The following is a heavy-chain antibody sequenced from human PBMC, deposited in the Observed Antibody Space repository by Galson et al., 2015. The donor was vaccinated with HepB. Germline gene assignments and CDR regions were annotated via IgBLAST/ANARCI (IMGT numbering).Heavy chain of an antibody. CDR1: GYRFAIHW. Sequence: QSGAEVKKPGESLRISCRTSGYRFAIHWITWVRQMPGKGLEWMGRIDPSDSYTNYSPSLQGHVTISADKSTATAYLQWSSLKASDTAIYYCARNVQYIGSTENWFDSWGQGTLVTISS. V-gene: IGHV5-10-1*01. J-gene: IGHJ5*01. CDR2: IDPSDSYT. D-gene: IGHD5-12*01. CDR3: ARNVQYIGSTENWFDS.